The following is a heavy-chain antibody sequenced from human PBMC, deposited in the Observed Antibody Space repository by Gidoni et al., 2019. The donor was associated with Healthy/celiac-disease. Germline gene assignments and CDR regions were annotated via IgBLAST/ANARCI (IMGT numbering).Heavy chain of an antibody. D-gene: IGHD4-17*01. J-gene: IGHJ4*02. CDR1: AFTFTSSA. CDR3: AKAHDYGDYEFDY. V-gene: IGHV3-23*01. Sequence: VQLLVSGGGVLQARRSLRLSCAPSAFTFTSSAMSWGRQAPGKGLECVSCISGSGGSTYYADYVKGRFTISRDNSKNTLYLQMNSLRAEDTAVYYCAKAHDYGDYEFDYWGQGTLVTVSS. CDR2: ISGSGGST.